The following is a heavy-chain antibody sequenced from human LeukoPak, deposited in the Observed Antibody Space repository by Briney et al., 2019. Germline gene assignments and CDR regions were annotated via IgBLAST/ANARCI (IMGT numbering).Heavy chain of an antibody. V-gene: IGHV3-23*01. CDR2: ISGSGGST. Sequence: GGSLRLSCAASGFTFSSYAMSWVRQAPGKGLEWVSAISGSGGSTYYADSVKGRFTISRDNSKNTLYLQMSSLRAEDTAVYYCAKDPDSGSGGYYYYGMDVWGQGTTVTVSS. CDR3: AKDPDSGSGGYYYYGMDV. J-gene: IGHJ6*02. D-gene: IGHD6-6*01. CDR1: GFTFSSYA.